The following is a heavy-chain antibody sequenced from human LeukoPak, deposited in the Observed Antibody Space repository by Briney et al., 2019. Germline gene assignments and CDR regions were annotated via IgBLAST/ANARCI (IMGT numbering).Heavy chain of an antibody. J-gene: IGHJ4*02. CDR1: GFTFNAYW. V-gene: IGHV3-7*01. CDR3: ARDPPVGGAYFDY. Sequence: GGSLRLSCEASGFTFNAYWMTWVRQAPGKGLEWLANIKEDGTEHNYLDSVKGRFTISRDNTKNSLYLQTNGLRADDTAVYYCARDPPVGGAYFDYWGQGTLVTVSS. CDR2: IKEDGTEH. D-gene: IGHD1-26*01.